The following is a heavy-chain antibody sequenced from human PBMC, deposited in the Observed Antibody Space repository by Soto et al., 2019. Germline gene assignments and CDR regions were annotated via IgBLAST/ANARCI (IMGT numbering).Heavy chain of an antibody. CDR1: GGTFSSYA. Sequence: QVQLVQSGAEVKKPGSSVKVSCKASGGTFSSYAISWVRQAPGQGLEWRGGIIPIFGTANYAQKFQGRVTITADESTNTAYMELSSLRSEDTAVYYCASHGRRLVDYYYGMDVWGQGTTVTVSS. CDR2: IIPIFGTA. CDR3: ASHGRRLVDYYYGMDV. D-gene: IGHD6-6*01. J-gene: IGHJ6*02. V-gene: IGHV1-69*12.